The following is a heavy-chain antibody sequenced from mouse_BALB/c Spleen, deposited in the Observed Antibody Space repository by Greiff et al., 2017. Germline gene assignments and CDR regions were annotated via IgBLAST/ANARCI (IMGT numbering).Heavy chain of an antibody. Sequence: EVQLQESGPGLVKPSQSLSLTCTVTGYSITSDYAWNWIRQFPGNKLEWMGYISYSGSTSYNPSLKSRISITRDTSKNQFFLQLNSVTTEDTATYYCASHYYGYVCDYWGQGTTLTVSS. V-gene: IGHV3-2*02. CDR2: ISYSGST. D-gene: IGHD1-2*01. CDR1: GYSITSDYA. CDR3: ASHYYGYVCDY. J-gene: IGHJ2*01.